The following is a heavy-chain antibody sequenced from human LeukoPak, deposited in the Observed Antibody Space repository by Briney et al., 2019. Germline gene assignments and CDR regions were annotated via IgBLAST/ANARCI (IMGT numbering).Heavy chain of an antibody. D-gene: IGHD3-10*01. V-gene: IGHV4-4*07. CDR2: IYTSGST. CDR3: ARDGEPPGNYYYYYGMDV. CDR1: GGSISSYY. J-gene: IGHJ6*02. Sequence: PSETLSLTCTVSGGSISSYYWSWIRRPAGKGLEWIGRIYTSGSTNYNPSLKSRVTMSVDTSKNQFSLKLSSVTAADTAVYYCARDGEPPGNYYYYYGMDVWGQGTTVTVSS.